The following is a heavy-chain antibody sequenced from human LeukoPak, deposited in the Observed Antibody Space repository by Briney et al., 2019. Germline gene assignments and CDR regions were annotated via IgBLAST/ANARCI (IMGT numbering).Heavy chain of an antibody. CDR2: ISSSSRTT. Sequence: GGSLRLSCAASGFTFSSYTMNWVRQAPGKGLEWVSSISSSSRTTHYADSVEGRFTISRDNAKNSLYLQMNSLRAEDTAVYYCARYSSSRTRFFDYWGQGTLVTVSS. D-gene: IGHD6-6*01. V-gene: IGHV3-21*01. CDR1: GFTFSSYT. J-gene: IGHJ4*02. CDR3: ARYSSSRTRFFDY.